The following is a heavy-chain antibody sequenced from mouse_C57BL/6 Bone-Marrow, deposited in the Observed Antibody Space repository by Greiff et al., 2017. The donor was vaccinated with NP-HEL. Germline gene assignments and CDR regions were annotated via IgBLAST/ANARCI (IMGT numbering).Heavy chain of an antibody. CDR1: GYSITSDY. CDR2: ISYSGST. D-gene: IGHD1-1*01. J-gene: IGHJ2*01. Sequence: DVQLVESGPGLAKPSQTLSLTCSVTGYSITSDYWNWIRKFPGNKLEYMGYISYSGSTYYNPSLKSRISITRDTSKNQYYLQLNSVTTEDTATYYCARGITGYGSSYYYFDYWGQGTTLTVSS. V-gene: IGHV3-8*01. CDR3: ARGITGYGSSYYYFDY.